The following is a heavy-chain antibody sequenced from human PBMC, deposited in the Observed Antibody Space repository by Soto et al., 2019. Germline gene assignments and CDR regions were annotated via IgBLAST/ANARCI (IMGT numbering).Heavy chain of an antibody. CDR2: IYWNDDK. CDR3: AHSGWIAAAGLRSQEY. J-gene: IGHJ4*02. Sequence: SRPTLVNPTQTLTLTCTFSGFSLSTSGVGVGCIRQPPGKALEWLALIYWNDDKRYSPSLKSRLTITKDTSNNQVVLTMTNMDPVDTATYYCAHSGWIAAAGLRSQEYWGQGPLATFSS. D-gene: IGHD6-13*01. V-gene: IGHV2-5*01. CDR1: GFSLSTSGVG.